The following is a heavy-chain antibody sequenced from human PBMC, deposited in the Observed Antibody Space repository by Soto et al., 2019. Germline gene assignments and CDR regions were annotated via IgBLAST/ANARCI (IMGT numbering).Heavy chain of an antibody. D-gene: IGHD5-12*01. V-gene: IGHV3-33*01. J-gene: IGHJ4*02. CDR1: GFTFSSYG. CDR2: IWYDGSNK. Sequence: PGGSLRLSCAASGFTFSSYGMHWVRQAPGKGLEWVAVIWYDGSNKYYADSVKGRFTISRDNSKNTLYLQMNSLRAEDTAVYYCESSFSSGYKYDYWSRGTLVTVSS. CDR3: ESSFSSGYKYDY.